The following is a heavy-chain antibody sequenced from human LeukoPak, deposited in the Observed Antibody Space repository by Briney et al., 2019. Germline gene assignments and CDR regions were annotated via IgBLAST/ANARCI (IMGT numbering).Heavy chain of an antibody. CDR2: ISYDGSNK. CDR1: GFTFSSYA. V-gene: IGHV3-30-3*01. D-gene: IGHD6-19*01. Sequence: GGSLRLSCAASGFTFSSYAMHWVRQAPGKGLEWVAVISYDGSNKYYADSVKGRFTISRDNSKNTLYLQMNSLRAEDTAVYYCARDMVAVAGPFDYWGQRTLVTVSS. CDR3: ARDMVAVAGPFDY. J-gene: IGHJ4*02.